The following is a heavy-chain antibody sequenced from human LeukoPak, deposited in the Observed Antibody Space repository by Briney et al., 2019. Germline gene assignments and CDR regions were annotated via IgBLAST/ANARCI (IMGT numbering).Heavy chain of an antibody. J-gene: IGHJ4*02. Sequence: SETLSLTCTVSGGSISSGGYHWSWIRQPPGKGLEWIGYIYYSGSTNYNPSLKSRVTISVDTSKNQFSLKLSSVTAADTAVYYCARHAHYHDRSGYYDYWGQGTPVTVSS. CDR1: GGSISSGGYH. V-gene: IGHV4-61*08. CDR3: ARHAHYHDRSGYYDY. D-gene: IGHD3-22*01. CDR2: IYYSGST.